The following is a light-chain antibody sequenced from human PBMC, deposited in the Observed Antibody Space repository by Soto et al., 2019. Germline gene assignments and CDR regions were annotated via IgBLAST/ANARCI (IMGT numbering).Light chain of an antibody. Sequence: EIVMTQSPATLSVSPGERATLSCRASQSVSSNLAWYQQKPCQAPRLLIYDTSTRAPGIAATFSGSGSGTEFTLTISSLQSEDVAVYYCQQYVHWPPGTFGQGTKVDIK. J-gene: IGKJ1*01. V-gene: IGKV3-15*01. CDR3: QQYVHWPPGT. CDR1: QSVSSN. CDR2: DTS.